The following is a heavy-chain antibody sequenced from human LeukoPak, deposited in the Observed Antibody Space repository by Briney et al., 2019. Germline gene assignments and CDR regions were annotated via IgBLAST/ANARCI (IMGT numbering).Heavy chain of an antibody. CDR1: GFTFSSYS. V-gene: IGHV3-48*01. J-gene: IGHJ4*02. Sequence: GGSLRLSCAASGFTFSSYSMNWVRQAPGKGLEWVSYISSSSTIYYADSVKGRFTISRDNAKNSLYLQMNSLRAEDTAVYYCARDYLTGYYPSPGFDYWGQGTLVTVSS. D-gene: IGHD3-9*01. CDR2: ISSSSTI. CDR3: ARDYLTGYYPSPGFDY.